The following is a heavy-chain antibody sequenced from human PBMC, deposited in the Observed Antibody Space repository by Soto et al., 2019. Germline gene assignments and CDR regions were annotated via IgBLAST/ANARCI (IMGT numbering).Heavy chain of an antibody. Sequence: ASLKVSCKASGGTFNTFAISWVRQAPGQGFEWLGGIIPIFRTPDYAQKFQGRVTIIADESASTAYMELSSLRSEDTAVYYCARGGHVVEVTAAFDYWGQGTLVTVSS. CDR2: IIPIFRTP. J-gene: IGHJ4*02. V-gene: IGHV1-69*13. D-gene: IGHD2-21*02. CDR1: GGTFNTFA. CDR3: ARGGHVVEVTAAFDY.